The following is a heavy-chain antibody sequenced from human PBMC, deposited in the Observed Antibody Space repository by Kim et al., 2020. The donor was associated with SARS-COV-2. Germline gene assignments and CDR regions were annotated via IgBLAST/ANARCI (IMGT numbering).Heavy chain of an antibody. Sequence: YSQKFQDRVTLTRDTSASTVYMELSSLRSEDTAVYYCARYYYDSSGYSYWGQGTLVTVSS. CDR3: ARYYYDSSGYSY. V-gene: IGHV1-3*01. J-gene: IGHJ4*02. D-gene: IGHD3-22*01.